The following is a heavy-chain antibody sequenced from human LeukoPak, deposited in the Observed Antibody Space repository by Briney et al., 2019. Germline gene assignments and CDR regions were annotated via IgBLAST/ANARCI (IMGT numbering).Heavy chain of an antibody. Sequence: SETLSLTCTVSGGSISSSSYYWGWIRQPPGKGLEWIGSIYYSGSTYYNPSLKSRVTISVDTSKNQFSLKPSSVTAADTAVYYCAREGAYRRPIKPYSSRVGRDYWGQGTLVTVSS. CDR1: GGSISSSSYY. J-gene: IGHJ4*02. CDR2: IYYSGST. CDR3: AREGAYRRPIKPYSSRVGRDY. D-gene: IGHD6-13*01. V-gene: IGHV4-39*07.